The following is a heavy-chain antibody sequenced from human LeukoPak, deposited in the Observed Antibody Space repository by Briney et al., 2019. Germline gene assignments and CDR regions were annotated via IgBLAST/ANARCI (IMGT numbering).Heavy chain of an antibody. V-gene: IGHV1-2*02. CDR3: ASVGYCGGDCYDNWFDP. CDR1: GYTFTGYY. Sequence: SVKVSCKASGYTFTGYYMHWVRQAPGQGLEWMGWINPNSGGTNYAQKFQGRVTMTRDTSISTAYMELSRLRSDDTAVYYCASVGYCGGDCYDNWFDPWGQGTLVTVSS. D-gene: IGHD2-21*02. J-gene: IGHJ5*02. CDR2: INPNSGGT.